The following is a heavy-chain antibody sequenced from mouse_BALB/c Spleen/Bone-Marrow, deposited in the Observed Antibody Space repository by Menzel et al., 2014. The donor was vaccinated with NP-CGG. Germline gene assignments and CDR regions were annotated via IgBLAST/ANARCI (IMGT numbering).Heavy chain of an antibody. J-gene: IGHJ4*01. CDR2: IWAGGNT. CDR3: ARDTYSGNPYALDY. V-gene: IGHV2-9*02. D-gene: IGHD2-10*01. Sequence: VMLVESGPGLVAPSQSLSITCTVSGFSLTSYGVHWVRQPPGKGLEWLGVIWAGGNTNYNSALMSRLNINKDSSKSQVFSKMNSLQSDDTAMYYCARDTYSGNPYALDYWGQGTSVTVSS. CDR1: GFSLTSYG.